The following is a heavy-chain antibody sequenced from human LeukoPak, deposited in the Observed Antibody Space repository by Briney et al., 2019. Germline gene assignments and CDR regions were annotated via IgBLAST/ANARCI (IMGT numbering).Heavy chain of an antibody. J-gene: IGHJ4*02. CDR2: ISSSTTYT. Sequence: PGGSLRLSCAATEFTFNTSAMSWIRQAPGKGLEWVSGISSSTTYTYYADSVKGRFTISRDNSKNTLYLQMNSLRAEDTAVYYCAKAVDIVVVVAVNDYWGQGTLVTVSS. CDR3: AKAVDIVVVVAVNDY. CDR1: EFTFNTSA. V-gene: IGHV3-23*01. D-gene: IGHD2-15*01.